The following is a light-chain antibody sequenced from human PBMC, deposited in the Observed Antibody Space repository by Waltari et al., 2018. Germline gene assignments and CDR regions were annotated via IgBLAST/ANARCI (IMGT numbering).Light chain of an antibody. Sequence: EIVLTQSPGTLSLSPGDRATLSCRASQSVDSNYLAWYQHKPGQAPRLLIYGASSRATGISDRFSGSGSETDFTLTISRLEPEDFGVYYCQQEGTSPRSTFGQGTKLEI. V-gene: IGKV3-20*01. CDR3: QQEGTSPRST. J-gene: IGKJ2*02. CDR2: GAS. CDR1: QSVDSNY.